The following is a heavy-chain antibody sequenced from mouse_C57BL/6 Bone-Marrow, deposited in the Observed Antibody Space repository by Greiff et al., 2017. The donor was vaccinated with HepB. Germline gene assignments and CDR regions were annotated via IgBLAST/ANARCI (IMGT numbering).Heavy chain of an antibody. J-gene: IGHJ4*01. V-gene: IGHV5-12*01. CDR1: GFTFSDYY. D-gene: IGHD2-5*01. Sequence: EVMLVESGGGLVQPGGSLKLSCAASGFTFSDYYMYWVRQTPEKRLEWVAYISNGGGSTYYPDTVKGRFTISRDNAKNTLYLQMSRLKSEDTAMYYCARHHYSNYVRAMDYWGQGTSVTVAS. CDR2: ISNGGGST. CDR3: ARHHYSNYVRAMDY.